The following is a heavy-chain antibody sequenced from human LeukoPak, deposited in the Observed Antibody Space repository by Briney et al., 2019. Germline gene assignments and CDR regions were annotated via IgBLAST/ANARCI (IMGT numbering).Heavy chain of an antibody. V-gene: IGHV3-23*01. J-gene: IGHJ4*02. D-gene: IGHD6-13*01. Sequence: TGGSLRLSCAASGFTFSSYAMSWVRQAPVKGLEWVSAISGSGGSTYYADSVKGRFTISRDNSKNTLYLQMNSLRAEDTAVYYCAKGLLDSSSFWGQGTLVTVSS. CDR3: AKGLLDSSSF. CDR1: GFTFSSYA. CDR2: ISGSGGST.